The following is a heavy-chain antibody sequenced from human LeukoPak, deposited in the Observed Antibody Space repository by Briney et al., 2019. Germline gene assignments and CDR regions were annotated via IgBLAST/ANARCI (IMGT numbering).Heavy chain of an antibody. CDR2: ISWNSGSI. Sequence: PGGPLRLSCAASGLSLSDYGMHWVRQAPGKGLEWVSGISWNSGSIGYADSVKGRFTISRDNAKNSLYLQMNSLRAEDTALYYCAKGDRVVPAAILDYWGQGTLVTVSS. CDR1: GLSLSDYG. D-gene: IGHD2-2*01. V-gene: IGHV3-9*01. J-gene: IGHJ4*02. CDR3: AKGDRVVPAAILDY.